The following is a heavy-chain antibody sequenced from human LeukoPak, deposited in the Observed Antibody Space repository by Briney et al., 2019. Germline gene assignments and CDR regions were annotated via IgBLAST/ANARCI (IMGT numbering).Heavy chain of an antibody. Sequence: GGSLRLSCAASGFTFSSYGMHWVRQAPGKGLEWVAVISYDGSNKYYADSVKGRFTISRDNSKNTLYLQMNSLIAEDTAVYYCAKSFPAAGTFGDYWGQGTLVTVSS. CDR3: AKSFPAAGTFGDY. CDR1: GFTFSSYG. D-gene: IGHD6-13*01. J-gene: IGHJ4*02. CDR2: ISYDGSNK. V-gene: IGHV3-30*18.